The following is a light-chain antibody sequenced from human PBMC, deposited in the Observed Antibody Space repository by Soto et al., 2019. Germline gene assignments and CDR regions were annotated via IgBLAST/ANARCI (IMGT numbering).Light chain of an antibody. Sequence: QSALTQPASVSGSPGQSITISCTGTSSDVGGYNYVSWYQQHPGKAPRLIIYEVSRRPSGISNRLSGSKSGNTASLTISGLQAVDEADYYCTSYTSSSPYVFGTGTKVTVI. CDR2: EVS. J-gene: IGLJ1*01. V-gene: IGLV2-14*01. CDR1: SSDVGGYNY. CDR3: TSYTSSSPYV.